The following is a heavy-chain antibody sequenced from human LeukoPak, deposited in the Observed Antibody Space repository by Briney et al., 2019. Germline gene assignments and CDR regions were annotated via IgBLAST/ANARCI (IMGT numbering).Heavy chain of an antibody. CDR2: IYYSGST. V-gene: IGHV4-39*01. Sequence: SETLSLTCTVSGGSISSSSYYWGWIRQPPGKGLEWIGSIYYSGSTYYNPSLKSRVTISVDTSKTQFSLKLSSVTAADTAVYYCARHEAIRSYFDYWGQGTLVTVSS. CDR3: ARHEAIRSYFDY. CDR1: GGSISSSSYY. J-gene: IGHJ4*02.